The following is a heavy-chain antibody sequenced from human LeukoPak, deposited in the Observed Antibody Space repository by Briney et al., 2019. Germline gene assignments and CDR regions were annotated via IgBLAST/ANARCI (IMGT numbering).Heavy chain of an antibody. CDR3: ARAGGYGYNAREDY. D-gene: IGHD5-24*01. CDR2: IIPILGIA. V-gene: IGHV1-69*04. J-gene: IGHJ4*02. Sequence: ASVKVSCMASGGTLSSYAISWVRQAPGQGLEWMGRIIPILGIANYAQKFQGRVTITADKSTSTAYMELSSLRSEDTAVYYCARAGGYGYNAREDYWGQGTLVTVSS. CDR1: GGTLSSYA.